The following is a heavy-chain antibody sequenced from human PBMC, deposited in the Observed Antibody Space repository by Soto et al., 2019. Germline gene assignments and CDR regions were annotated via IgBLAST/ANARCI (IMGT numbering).Heavy chain of an antibody. J-gene: IGHJ4*02. Sequence: PGESLKISCKGSGYSFTSYWISWVRQMPGKGLEWMGRIDPSDSYTNYSPSFQGHATISADKSISTAYLQWSSLKASDTAMYYCAILKADIVLMVYAIQGGHTKIFDYWGQGTLVTVSS. CDR2: IDPSDSYT. D-gene: IGHD2-8*01. CDR3: AILKADIVLMVYAIQGGHTKIFDY. CDR1: GYSFTSYW. V-gene: IGHV5-10-1*01.